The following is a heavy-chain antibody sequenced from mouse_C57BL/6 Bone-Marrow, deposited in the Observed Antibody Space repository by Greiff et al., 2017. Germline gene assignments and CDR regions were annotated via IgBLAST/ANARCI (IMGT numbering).Heavy chain of an antibody. CDR1: GYTFTTSW. V-gene: IGHV1-63*01. CDR3: ARWGWLRRGYARDY. CDR2: IYPGGGYT. J-gene: IGHJ4*01. Sequence: VQLQESGAELVRPGTSVKMSCKASGYTFTTSWIGWAKQRPGPGLEWIGDIYPGGGYTNHNEKFKGKATLTADKSSSTAYMQFSSLTAEDSAIYYCARWGWLRRGYARDYWGQGTSGTVSS. D-gene: IGHD2-2*01.